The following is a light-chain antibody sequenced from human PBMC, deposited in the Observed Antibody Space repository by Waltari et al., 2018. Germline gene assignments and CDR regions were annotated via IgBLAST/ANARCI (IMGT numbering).Light chain of an antibody. J-gene: IGLJ3*02. CDR2: DVS. V-gene: IGLV2-14*01. Sequence: QSALTQPASVSGSPGQSITIPCTGTSSDVGGYNYVSWYQQHPGKAPKLMIYDVSKRPSGVSNRFSGSKSGNTASLTSSGLQPEDEADYYCSSYTSSTTWVFGGGTKLTVL. CDR1: SSDVGGYNY. CDR3: SSYTSSTTWV.